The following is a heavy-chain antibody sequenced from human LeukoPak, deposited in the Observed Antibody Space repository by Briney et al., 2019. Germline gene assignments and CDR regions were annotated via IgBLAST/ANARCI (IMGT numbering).Heavy chain of an antibody. Sequence: ASVKVSCKASGYSFTDYYMHWVRQAPGQGLEWMGWISPRSGDTSYAQKFQGRVTMTSDTSINTVDMDLSGLTSDDTAVFYCARGREIHGGSDTKLDDYWGQGTLVTVSS. J-gene: IGHJ4*02. CDR2: ISPRSGDT. D-gene: IGHD3-10*01. CDR3: ARGREIHGGSDTKLDDY. V-gene: IGHV1-2*02. CDR1: GYSFTDYY.